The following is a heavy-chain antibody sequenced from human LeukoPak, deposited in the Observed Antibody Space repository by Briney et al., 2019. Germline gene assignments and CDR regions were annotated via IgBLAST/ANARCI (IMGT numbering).Heavy chain of an antibody. V-gene: IGHV3-21*01. D-gene: IGHD3-10*01. CDR1: GFTFSRYS. CDR3: ARDLITMVRGVIWN. J-gene: IGHJ4*02. CDR2: ISSSSSYI. Sequence: GGSLRLSCAASGFTFSRYSMNWVRQAPGRGLEGVSSISSSSSYIYYADSVKGRFTLSRDNAKNSLYLQMNSLRAEDTAVYYCARDLITMVRGVIWNWGQGTLVTVSS.